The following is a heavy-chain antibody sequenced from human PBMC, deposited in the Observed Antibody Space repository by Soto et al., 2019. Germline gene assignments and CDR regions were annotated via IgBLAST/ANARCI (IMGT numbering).Heavy chain of an antibody. CDR1: GFTFRNYW. Sequence: EVQLVESGGGLVQPGGSLRLSCVASGFTFRNYWMSWVRQAPGKGLACVANINEVGSDDYFVDSVEGRFTVSRDITKTSLYLQLNSMRAEDTAVYYCARASGPGTVDYWGQGTLVTVSS. V-gene: IGHV3-7*05. J-gene: IGHJ4*02. CDR2: INEVGSDD. D-gene: IGHD1-26*01. CDR3: ARASGPGTVDY.